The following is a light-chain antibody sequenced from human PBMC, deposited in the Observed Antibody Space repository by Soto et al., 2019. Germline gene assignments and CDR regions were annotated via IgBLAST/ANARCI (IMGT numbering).Light chain of an antibody. CDR3: CSYAGIITWV. Sequence: QSALTQPASVSGSPGKSITISCTGTSNDIGGHNHVSWYQQHPGNSPKLIIYEVTERPSGVSNRFSASKSGTTASLTISGLQAEDEADYYCCSYAGIITWVCGGGTKVTVL. CDR1: SNDIGGHNH. J-gene: IGLJ3*02. CDR2: EVT. V-gene: IGLV2-23*02.